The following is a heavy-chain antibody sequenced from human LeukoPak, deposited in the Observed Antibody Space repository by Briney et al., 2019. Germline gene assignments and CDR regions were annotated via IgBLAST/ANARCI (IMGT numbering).Heavy chain of an antibody. CDR3: ARGRVGYYYYYMDV. Sequence: SETLSLTCAVYGGSFSGYYWSWIRQPPGKGLEWIGGINHSGSTNYNPSLKSRVTISVDTSKNQFSLKLSSVTAADTAVYYCARGRVGYYYYYMDVWGKGTTVTVSS. CDR2: INHSGST. V-gene: IGHV4-34*01. CDR1: GGSFSGYY. J-gene: IGHJ6*03.